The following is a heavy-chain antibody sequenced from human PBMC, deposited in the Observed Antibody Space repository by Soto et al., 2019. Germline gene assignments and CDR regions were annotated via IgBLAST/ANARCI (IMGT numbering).Heavy chain of an antibody. D-gene: IGHD5-12*01. J-gene: IGHJ4*02. CDR1: GGTFSSYA. V-gene: IGHV1-69*06. CDR2: IIPICGTA. CDR3: ARDRCVDKDSEY. Sequence: GASVKVSCKASGGTFSSYAISWVRQAPGQGLEWMGGIIPICGTANYAQKFQGIVTMTADKSTSTAYMELSSLRSEDTAVDYCARDRCVDKDSEYWGQGHMVT.